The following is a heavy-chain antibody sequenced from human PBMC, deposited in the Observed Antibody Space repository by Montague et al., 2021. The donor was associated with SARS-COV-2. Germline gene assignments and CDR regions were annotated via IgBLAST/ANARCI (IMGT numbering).Heavy chain of an antibody. CDR1: GVAINKFH. CDR3: ARDMSSGDGMDV. Sequence: SETLSLTRTVSGVAINKFHWSWIRQPAGKGLEWIGRMYDRGSTDXSPSLKSRVTMSVDTSKNRLSPRLKSVTAADTAVYYCARDMSSGDGMDVWGQGTTVTVS. V-gene: IGHV4-4*07. D-gene: IGHD3-22*01. CDR2: MYDRGST. J-gene: IGHJ6*02.